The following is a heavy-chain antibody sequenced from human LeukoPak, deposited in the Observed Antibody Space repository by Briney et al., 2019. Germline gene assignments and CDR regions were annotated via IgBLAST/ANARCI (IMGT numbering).Heavy chain of an antibody. CDR2: IKEDGSEK. CDR1: GFTFNNYW. J-gene: IGHJ4*02. D-gene: IGHD4-17*01. V-gene: IGHV3-7*05. CDR3: AREKVTISHSHFDY. Sequence: GGSLRLSCAASGFTFNNYWMTWVRQAPGKGLEWVANIKEDGSEKYYVDSVKGRFTISRDNAKNSLYLQMNSLRAEDTAVYYCAREKVTISHSHFDYGAREPWSPSPQ.